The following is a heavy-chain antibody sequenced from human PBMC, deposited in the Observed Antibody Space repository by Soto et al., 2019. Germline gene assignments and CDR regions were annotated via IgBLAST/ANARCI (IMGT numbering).Heavy chain of an antibody. V-gene: IGHV3-30-3*01. CDR1: GFTFSSYA. Sequence: QVQLVESGGGVVQPGRSLRLSCAASGFTFSSYAMHWVRQAPGKGLEWVAVISYDGSNKYYTASVKGRFTTSRDNSKNTLYLQMNSLRAEDTAVYYCARAASSWFDYWGQGTLVTVSS. CDR3: ARAASSWFDY. J-gene: IGHJ4*02. CDR2: ISYDGSNK. D-gene: IGHD6-13*01.